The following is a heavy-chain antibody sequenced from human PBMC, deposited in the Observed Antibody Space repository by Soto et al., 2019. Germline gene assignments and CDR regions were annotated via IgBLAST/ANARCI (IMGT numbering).Heavy chain of an antibody. CDR1: GGSFSGYY. J-gene: IGHJ4*02. Sequence: ETLSLTCAVYGGSFSGYYWSWIRQPPGKGLDWIGEINHSGSTNYNPSLESRVTISVDTSKNQFSLKLSSVTAADTAVYYCASGGQTIIPKDWGQGALVTVSS. V-gene: IGHV4-34*01. CDR3: ASGGQTIIPKD. D-gene: IGHD3-9*01. CDR2: INHSGST.